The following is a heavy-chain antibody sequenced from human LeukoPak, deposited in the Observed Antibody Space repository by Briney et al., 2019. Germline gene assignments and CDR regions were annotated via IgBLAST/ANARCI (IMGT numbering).Heavy chain of an antibody. CDR2: ISYDGSNK. CDR1: GFTFSSYG. D-gene: IGHD2-15*01. CDR3: AKGGVVPRFHDYFDY. J-gene: IGHJ4*02. V-gene: IGHV3-30*18. Sequence: GGSLRLSCAASGFTFSSYGIHWVRQAPGKGLEWVAVISYDGSNKYYADSVKGRFTISRDNSKNTLYLQMNSLRAEDTAVYYCAKGGVVPRFHDYFDYWGQGTLVTVSS.